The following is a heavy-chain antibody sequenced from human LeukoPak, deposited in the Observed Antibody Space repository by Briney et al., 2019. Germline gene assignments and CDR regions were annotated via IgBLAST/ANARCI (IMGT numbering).Heavy chain of an antibody. Sequence: PSETLSLTCAVSGGSISSGGYSWSWIRQPPGKGPEWIGYIYHSGSTYYNPSLKSRVTISVDRSKNQFSLKLSSVTAADTAVYYCARLQYSSTRVGYYGMDVWGQGTTVTVSS. J-gene: IGHJ6*02. CDR2: IYHSGST. CDR1: GGSISSGGYS. D-gene: IGHD2-2*01. CDR3: ARLQYSSTRVGYYGMDV. V-gene: IGHV4-30-2*01.